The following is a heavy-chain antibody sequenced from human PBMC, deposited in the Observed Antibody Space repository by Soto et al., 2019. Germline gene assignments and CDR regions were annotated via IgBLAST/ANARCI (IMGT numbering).Heavy chain of an antibody. CDR2: ISGSGGST. D-gene: IGHD2-8*01. J-gene: IGHJ4*02. V-gene: IGHV3-23*01. CDR1: GFTFSSYA. Sequence: EVQLLESGGGLVQPGGSLRLSCAASGFTFSSYAMTWVRQAPGKGLEWVSVISGSGGSTYYADSVTGRFTISRDNSKNTLYLQVNSLRDEDTAVYYWAQGGVRDEKCYWGQGTLGTVAS. CDR3: AQGGVRDEKCY.